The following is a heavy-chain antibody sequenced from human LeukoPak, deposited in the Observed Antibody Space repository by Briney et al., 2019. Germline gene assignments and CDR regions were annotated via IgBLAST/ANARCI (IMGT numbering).Heavy chain of an antibody. Sequence: PSETLSLTCTVSGGSLSSYYWGLVRQPPGEGLGWVGYIYYSGSTNYNPSLKSRVTISVDTSKNQFSLKLSSVTAADTAVYYCARRGHYDFWSGYHYGMDVWGQGTTVTVSS. CDR1: GGSLSSYY. D-gene: IGHD3-3*01. CDR3: ARRGHYDFWSGYHYGMDV. J-gene: IGHJ6*02. V-gene: IGHV4-59*08. CDR2: IYYSGST.